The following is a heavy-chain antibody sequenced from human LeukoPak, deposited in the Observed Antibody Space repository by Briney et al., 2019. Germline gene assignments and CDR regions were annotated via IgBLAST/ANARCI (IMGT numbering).Heavy chain of an antibody. J-gene: IGHJ5*02. V-gene: IGHV3-74*01. D-gene: IGHD3-22*01. Sequence: GGSLRLSCAASGFTFSSYWMHWVRQAPGKGLVWVSRINSDGSNTNYADSVKGRFTISRDNAKNTLYLQMNSLRAEDTAVYYCARDLATQRITMIDGGWNWFDPWGQGTLVTVSS. CDR2: INSDGSNT. CDR3: ARDLATQRITMIDGGWNWFDP. CDR1: GFTFSSYW.